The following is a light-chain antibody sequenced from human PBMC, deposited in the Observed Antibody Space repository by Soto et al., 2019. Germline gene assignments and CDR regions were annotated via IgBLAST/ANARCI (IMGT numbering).Light chain of an antibody. V-gene: IGKV3-11*01. CDR3: QQRSNWPRT. Sequence: EIVLTQSPATLSLSPGERATLSCRASQSVSKYLAWYQQKPGQGPRLLIYDASNRATGIPARFSGSGSGTDFTLTISSLEPADFAVYYCQQRSNWPRTFGQGTKVDI. J-gene: IGKJ1*01. CDR1: QSVSKY. CDR2: DAS.